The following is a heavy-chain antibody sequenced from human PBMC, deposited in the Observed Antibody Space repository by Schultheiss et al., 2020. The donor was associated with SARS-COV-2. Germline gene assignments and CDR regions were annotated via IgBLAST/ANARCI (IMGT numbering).Heavy chain of an antibody. J-gene: IGHJ4*02. CDR3: ARGQTGHMPFDY. V-gene: IGHV4-59*12. CDR1: GDSIRGYF. Sequence: SETLSLTCTVSGDSIRGYFWTWIRQPPGKGLEWIGYIYYSGITNYNPSLKSRVTISVDTSKNQFSLKLSSVTAADTAVYYCARGQTGHMPFDYWGQGTLVTVSS. D-gene: IGHD7-27*01. CDR2: IYYSGIT.